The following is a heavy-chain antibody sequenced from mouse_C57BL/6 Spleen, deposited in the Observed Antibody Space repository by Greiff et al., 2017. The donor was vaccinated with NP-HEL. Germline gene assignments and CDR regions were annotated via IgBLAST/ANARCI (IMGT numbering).Heavy chain of an antibody. J-gene: IGHJ2*01. CDR3: ASSNYYGSSSLDY. CDR2: IDPSDSET. Sequence: QVQLQQPGAELVRPGSSVKLSCKASGYTFTSYWMHWVQQRPIQGLEWIGNIDPSDSETHYNQKFKDKATLTVDKSSSTAYMQLSSLTSEDSAVYYCASSNYYGSSSLDYWGQGTTLTVSS. V-gene: IGHV1-52*01. D-gene: IGHD1-1*01. CDR1: GYTFTSYW.